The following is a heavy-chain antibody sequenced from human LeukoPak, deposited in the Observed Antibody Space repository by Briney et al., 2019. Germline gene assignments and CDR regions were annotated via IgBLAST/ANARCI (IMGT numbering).Heavy chain of an antibody. V-gene: IGHV4-59*01. J-gene: IGHJ4*02. CDR1: GGSISSYY. Sequence: PSETLSLTCTVSGGSISSYYWSWIRQPPGKGLEWIGYIYYSGSTNYNPSLKSRVTISVDTSKNQFSLKLSSVTAAGTAVYYCARAKRGYSGYELDYWGQGTLVTVSS. D-gene: IGHD5-12*01. CDR2: IYYSGST. CDR3: ARAKRGYSGYELDY.